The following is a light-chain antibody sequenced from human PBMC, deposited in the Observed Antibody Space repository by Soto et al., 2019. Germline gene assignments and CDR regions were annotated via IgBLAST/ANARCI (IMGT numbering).Light chain of an antibody. CDR3: SSFTGSSTFV. CDR1: SSDVGRYNY. CDR2: DVS. V-gene: IGLV2-14*03. J-gene: IGLJ1*01. Sequence: QSVLAQPASVSVSRGQSITISCTGTSSDVGRYNYVSWFQQHPGKVPKLIIYDVSNWPSGVSDRFSGSKSGNTASLTISGLHPEDEADYYCSSFTGSSTFVFGTGTKVTVL.